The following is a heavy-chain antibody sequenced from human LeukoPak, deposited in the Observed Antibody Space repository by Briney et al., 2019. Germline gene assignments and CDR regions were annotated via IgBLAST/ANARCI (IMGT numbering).Heavy chain of an antibody. V-gene: IGHV3-74*01. CDR3: ARAGYYRFDY. D-gene: IGHD4-11*01. CDR1: GFTCSTSW. J-gene: IGHJ4*02. CDR2: DSDGSTI. Sequence: GGSLRRSCAGSGFTCSTSWMHWVRQAPGQGLVWVSRDSDGSTINYADSVQGRFTISRDNAKSTLYLQMNSLGAEDTAVYYCARAGYYRFDYWGQGTQVTVSS.